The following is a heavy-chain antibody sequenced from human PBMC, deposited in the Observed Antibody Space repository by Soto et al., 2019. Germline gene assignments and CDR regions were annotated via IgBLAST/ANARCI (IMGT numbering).Heavy chain of an antibody. CDR2: IWYDGSNK. CDR3: AGGPQIKWELDY. J-gene: IGHJ4*02. CDR1: GFTFSSYG. V-gene: IGHV3-33*01. D-gene: IGHD1-26*01. Sequence: GGSLRLSCAASGFTFSSYGMHWVRQAPGKGLEWVAVIWYDGSNKYYADSVKGRFTISRDNSKNTLYLQMNSLRAEDTAVYYCAGGPQIKWELDYWGQGTLVTVSS.